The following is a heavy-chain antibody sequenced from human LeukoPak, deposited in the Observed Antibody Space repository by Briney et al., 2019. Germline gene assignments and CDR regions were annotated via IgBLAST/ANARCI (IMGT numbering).Heavy chain of an antibody. Sequence: GRSLRLSCAASGFTFSSYSMNWVRQAPGKGLEWVSSISSSSSYIYYADSVKGRFTISRDNAKNSLYLQMNSLRAEDTAVYYCARDNMAGDRGSFDYWGQGTLVTVSS. CDR1: GFTFSSYS. J-gene: IGHJ4*02. CDR2: ISSSSSYI. V-gene: IGHV3-21*01. CDR3: ARDNMAGDRGSFDY. D-gene: IGHD6-19*01.